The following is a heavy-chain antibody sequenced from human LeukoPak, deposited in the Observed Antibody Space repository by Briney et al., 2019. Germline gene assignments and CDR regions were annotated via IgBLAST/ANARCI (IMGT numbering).Heavy chain of an antibody. V-gene: IGHV4-59*01. D-gene: IGHD3-9*01. CDR1: GESISGFY. CDR3: ARGYFDWPMVPDP. CDR2: IYYSGST. Sequence: SETLSLTCTVSGESISGFYWTWIRQPPGKGLEWIGYIYYSGSTNYNPSLKSRVTISVDTSKNQFSLKLSSVTAADTAVYYCARGYFDWPMVPDPWGQETLVTVSS. J-gene: IGHJ5*02.